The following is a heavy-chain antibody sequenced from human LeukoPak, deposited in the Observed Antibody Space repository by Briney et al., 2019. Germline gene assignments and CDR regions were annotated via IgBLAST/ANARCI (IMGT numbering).Heavy chain of an antibody. CDR3: ARVGGPFSAAGFDY. J-gene: IGHJ4*02. V-gene: IGHV1-18*01. Sequence: ASVTVSCTASGYTFTIYGISWVRQAPGQGLEWMGWISAYNGNTNYAQKLQGRVTMTTDTSTSTAYMELRSLRSDDTAVYYCARVGGPFSAAGFDYWGQGTLVTVSS. CDR1: GYTFTIYG. D-gene: IGHD6-13*01. CDR2: ISAYNGNT.